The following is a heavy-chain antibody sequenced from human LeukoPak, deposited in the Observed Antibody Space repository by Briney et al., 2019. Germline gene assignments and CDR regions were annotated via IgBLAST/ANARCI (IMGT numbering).Heavy chain of an antibody. CDR1: GFTFSNYW. Sequence: GGSLRLSCAASGFTFSNYWMTWVRQAPGKGLEWVASIKRDGTEKYSLDSVKGRFTISRDNAWNSLSLQMYSLRVEDTAVYYCARDLSALNSGSSLFDSWGQGTLVTVSS. V-gene: IGHV3-7*01. CDR2: IKRDGTEK. CDR3: ARDLSALNSGSSLFDS. D-gene: IGHD3-10*01. J-gene: IGHJ4*02.